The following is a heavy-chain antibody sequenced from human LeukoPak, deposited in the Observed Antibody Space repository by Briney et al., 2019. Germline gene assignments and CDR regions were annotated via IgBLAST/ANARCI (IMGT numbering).Heavy chain of an antibody. CDR3: ARDRGNDFLDY. D-gene: IGHD1-1*01. V-gene: IGHV3-33*01. CDR2: IWSGGSSE. Sequence: PGGSLRLSCVVSGVSLSSHGIHWVRQAPGKGLEWVAFIWSGGSSEYYADSVKGRFTVSRDNSKDTVYLQINGLRVEDTAVYHCARDRGNDFLDYWGQGALVTVSS. CDR1: GVSLSSHG. J-gene: IGHJ4*02.